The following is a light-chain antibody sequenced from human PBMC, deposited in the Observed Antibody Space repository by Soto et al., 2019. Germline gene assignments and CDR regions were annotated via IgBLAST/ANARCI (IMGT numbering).Light chain of an antibody. Sequence: QSVLTQPASVSGSPGQSITISCTGTSRDVGGYNDDSWYQQHPGKAPKLMIYDVSNRPSGVSNRFAGSKSGNTASLTISGLHAEDEAHYYCSSYTSRTAYIFGTGTKLTVL. CDR2: DVS. CDR1: SRDVGGYND. J-gene: IGLJ1*01. V-gene: IGLV2-14*01. CDR3: SSYTSRTAYI.